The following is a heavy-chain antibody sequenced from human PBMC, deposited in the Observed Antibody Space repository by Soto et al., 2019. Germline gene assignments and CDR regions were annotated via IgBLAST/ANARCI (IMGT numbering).Heavy chain of an antibody. J-gene: IGHJ6*03. V-gene: IGHV4-31*03. CDR2: IYYSGST. CDR1: GGSISSGGYY. D-gene: IGHD5-18*01. Sequence: TLSLTCTVSGGSISSGGYYWSWIRQHPGKGLEWIGYIYYSGSTYYNPSLKSRVTISVDTSKNQFSLKLSSVTAADTAVYYCARGYSYGKYYMDVWGKGTTVTVSS. CDR3: ARGYSYGKYYMDV.